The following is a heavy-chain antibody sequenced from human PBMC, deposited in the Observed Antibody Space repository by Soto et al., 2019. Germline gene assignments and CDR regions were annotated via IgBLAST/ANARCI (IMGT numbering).Heavy chain of an antibody. CDR2: IFSDNER. D-gene: IGHD3-22*01. V-gene: IGHV2-26*01. CDR1: GFSLTTGKMG. J-gene: IGHJ4*02. Sequence: SGPTLVNPTETLTLTCTVSGFSLTTGKMGVSWIRQPPGKALEWLAHIFSDNERSYSTSLQGRLTISKDTSGSQVVLSMTNVDPVDTATYYCVRIRYDSSGYYFDYRAQRTPVTGSS. CDR3: VRIRYDSSGYYFDY.